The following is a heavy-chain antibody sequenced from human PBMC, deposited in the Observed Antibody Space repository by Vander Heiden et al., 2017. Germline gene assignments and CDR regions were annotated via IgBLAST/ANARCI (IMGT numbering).Heavy chain of an antibody. V-gene: IGHV4-59*07. CDR1: GGSISGYY. CDR3: ARGLLEGLLPLGY. D-gene: IGHD3-3*01. J-gene: IGHJ4*02. Sequence: QVQLQESGPGLVKPSDTLSLSCTVSGGSISGYYWSWVRQPPGKGLEWIGFISNSGSTNYNSALKSRVIISQDTSKNQFSLMLSSVTAADTAVYYCARGLLEGLLPLGYWGQGTLVTVSS. CDR2: ISNSGST.